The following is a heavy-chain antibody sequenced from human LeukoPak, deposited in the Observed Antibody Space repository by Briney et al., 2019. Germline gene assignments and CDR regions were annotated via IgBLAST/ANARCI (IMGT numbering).Heavy chain of an antibody. CDR1: GASISSSAYY. J-gene: IGHJ3*02. CDR2: IYHSGIT. D-gene: IGHD2-21*02. CDR3: ARDMVTTNTLYALDI. Sequence: PSETLSLTCIISGASISSSAYYWGWIRQPPGKGLEWIGNIYHSGITYYNHFNSSLKSRVTISIDTSKNQFSLRLTSVTAADTAIYFCARDMVTTNTLYALDIWGQGTMITVSS. V-gene: IGHV4-39*07.